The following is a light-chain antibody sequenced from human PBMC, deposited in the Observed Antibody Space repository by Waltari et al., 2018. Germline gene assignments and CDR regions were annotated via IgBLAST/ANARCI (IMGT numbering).Light chain of an antibody. J-gene: IGLJ3*02. CDR3: GTWDDSLSAGM. V-gene: IGLV1-51*01. Sequence: QSVLTQPPSLSAAPGQPVTIPCSRRASTRGSNYVTWYQHLPGTAPNLLIYNKGKRPPGIPDRFSGSKSGTSATLAITGLQTGDEAHYYCGTWDDSLSAGMFGGGTKLTV. CDR2: NKG. CDR1: ASTRGSNY.